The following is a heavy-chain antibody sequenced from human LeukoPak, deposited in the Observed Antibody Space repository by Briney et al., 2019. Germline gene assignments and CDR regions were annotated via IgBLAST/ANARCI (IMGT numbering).Heavy chain of an antibody. Sequence: PSETLSLTCTLSSGSLSSSYWSWIRQPAGKGLEWIGRVYTRGSTNYNPSLKSRVAMSVDTSKNQFSLDLTSVTAADAAVYYCARDCSGGTCYWGVLDYWGQGIRVTVSS. J-gene: IGHJ4*02. V-gene: IGHV4-4*07. CDR1: SGSLSSSY. D-gene: IGHD2-15*01. CDR2: VYTRGST. CDR3: ARDCSGGTCYWGVLDY.